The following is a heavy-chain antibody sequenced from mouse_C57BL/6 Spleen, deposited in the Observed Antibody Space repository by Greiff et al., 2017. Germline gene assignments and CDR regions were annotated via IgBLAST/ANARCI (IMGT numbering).Heavy chain of an antibody. D-gene: IGHD2-4*01. V-gene: IGHV1-4*01. CDR1: GYTFTSYT. Sequence: QVQLQQSGAELARPGASVKMSCKASGYTFTSYTMHWVKQRPGQGLEWIGYINPSSGYTKYNQKFKDKATLTADKSSSTAHMQLSSLTSEDSAVYYCARSGDYDVRYFDVWGTGTTVTVSS. J-gene: IGHJ1*03. CDR2: INPSSGYT. CDR3: ARSGDYDVRYFDV.